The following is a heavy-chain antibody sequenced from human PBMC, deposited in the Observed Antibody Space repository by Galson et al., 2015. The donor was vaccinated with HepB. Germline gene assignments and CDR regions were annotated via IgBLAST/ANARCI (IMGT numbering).Heavy chain of an antibody. Sequence: SLRLSCAASGFTFSSYWMSWVRQAPGKGLEWVANIKQDGSEKYHVDSVKGRFTTSRDNSKNTLYLQMNSLRAEDTAVYYCAKDRPGYSGSYYDWDYWGQGTLVTVSS. J-gene: IGHJ4*02. D-gene: IGHD1-26*01. CDR1: GFTFSSYW. CDR2: IKQDGSEK. V-gene: IGHV3-7*03. CDR3: AKDRPGYSGSYYDWDY.